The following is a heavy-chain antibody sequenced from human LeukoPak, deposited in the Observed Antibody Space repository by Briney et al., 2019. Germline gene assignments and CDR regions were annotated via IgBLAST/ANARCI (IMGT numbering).Heavy chain of an antibody. V-gene: IGHV4-4*07. CDR3: ARDTVGEVLRFLEWFSPGWFDP. CDR1: GGSISSYY. J-gene: IGHJ5*02. D-gene: IGHD3-3*01. Sequence: PSETLSLTCTVSGGSISSYYWSWIRQPAGKGLEWIGRIYTSGSTNYNPSLKSRVTMSVDTSKNQFSLKLSSVTAADTAVYYCARDTVGEVLRFLEWFSPGWFDPWGQGTLVTVSS. CDR2: IYTSGST.